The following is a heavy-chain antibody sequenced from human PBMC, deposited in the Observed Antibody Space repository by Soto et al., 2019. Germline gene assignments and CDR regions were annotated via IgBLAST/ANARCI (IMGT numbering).Heavy chain of an antibody. CDR1: GGSISSSSYY. Sequence: SETLSLTCTVSGGSISSSSYYWGWIRQPPGKGLEWIGSIYYSGSTYYNPSLKSRVTISVDTSKNQFSLKLSSVTAADTAVYYCARLVGAAAGSYYYYGMDVWGQGTTVTVS. CDR2: IYYSGST. CDR3: ARLVGAAAGSYYYYGMDV. V-gene: IGHV4-39*01. J-gene: IGHJ6*02. D-gene: IGHD6-13*01.